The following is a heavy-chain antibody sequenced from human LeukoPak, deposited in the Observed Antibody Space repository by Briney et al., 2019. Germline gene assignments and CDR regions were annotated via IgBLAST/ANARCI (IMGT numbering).Heavy chain of an antibody. V-gene: IGHV3-33*08. J-gene: IGHJ4*02. CDR3: ARGGFSGTFYYFDN. CDR2: IWYDERNK. D-gene: IGHD1-26*01. CDR1: EFTFSSYG. Sequence: GGSLRLSCAASEFTFSSYGMNWVRQAPGKGLEWVAVIWYDERNKYYTDSVKGRFTISRDNSKNTVYLQMNSLGVEDTAVYYCARGGFSGTFYYFDNWGQGTLVTVSS.